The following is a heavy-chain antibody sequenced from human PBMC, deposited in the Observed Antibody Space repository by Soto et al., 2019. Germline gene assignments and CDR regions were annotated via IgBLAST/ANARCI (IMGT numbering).Heavy chain of an antibody. D-gene: IGHD1-26*01. CDR3: VKHQGATSQYYMGV. CDR2: VTGSGSNT. Sequence: GGSLRLSCAASGFTFNDHAMTWVRQAPGRGLEWVTAVTGSGSNTYYADSVKGRFTISRDNSKNTLYPQMDNLRAEDTAVYYCVKHQGATSQYYMGVWGKGTTVTVSS. V-gene: IGHV3-23*01. CDR1: GFTFNDHA. J-gene: IGHJ6*03.